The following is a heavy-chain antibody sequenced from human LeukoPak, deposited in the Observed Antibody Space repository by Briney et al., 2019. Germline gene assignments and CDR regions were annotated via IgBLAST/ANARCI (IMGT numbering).Heavy chain of an antibody. Sequence: PGGSLRLSCAASGFTFSSYWMHWVRQAPGKGLVWVSRINSDGSSTSYADSVKGRFTISRDNAKNTLYLQMNSLRAEDTAVCYCARDSSGWYSGYMDVWGKGTTVTISS. V-gene: IGHV3-74*01. CDR1: GFTFSSYW. CDR3: ARDSSGWYSGYMDV. CDR2: INSDGSST. D-gene: IGHD6-19*01. J-gene: IGHJ6*03.